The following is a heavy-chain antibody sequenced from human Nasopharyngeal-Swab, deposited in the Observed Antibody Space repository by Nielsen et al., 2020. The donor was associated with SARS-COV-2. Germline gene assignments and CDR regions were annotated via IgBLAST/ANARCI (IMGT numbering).Heavy chain of an antibody. D-gene: IGHD5-18*01. CDR3: ARGYSYGHIDY. J-gene: IGHJ4*02. Sequence: ASVMVSCKASGYTFTSYAMHWVRQAPGQRLEWMGWINAGNGNTKYSQKFQGRVTITRDTSASTAYMELSSLRSEDTAVYYCARGYSYGHIDYWGQGTLVTVSS. V-gene: IGHV1-3*01. CDR2: INAGNGNT. CDR1: GYTFTSYA.